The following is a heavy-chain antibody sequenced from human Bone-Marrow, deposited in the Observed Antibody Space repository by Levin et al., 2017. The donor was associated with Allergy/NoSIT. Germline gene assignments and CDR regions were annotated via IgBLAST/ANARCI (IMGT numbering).Heavy chain of an antibody. Sequence: TSSETLSLTCTVSGHSFTNGDYYWSWIRQTPGKGLEWIGYIYYRGDTYYNPSLMGRVTLSVDTAKSQFSLEMNSVTAADTAVYYCGAEGDWGIPAYWGQGTLVTVSS. CDR1: GHSFTNGDYY. D-gene: IGHD3-16*01. CDR3: GAEGDWGIPAY. V-gene: IGHV4-30-4*01. CDR2: IYYRGDT. J-gene: IGHJ4*02.